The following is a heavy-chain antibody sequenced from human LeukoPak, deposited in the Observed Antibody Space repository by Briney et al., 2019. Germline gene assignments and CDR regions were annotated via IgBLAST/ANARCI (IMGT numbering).Heavy chain of an antibody. V-gene: IGHV4-61*08. Sequence: PSETLSLTCAVSGGSFRSGDYYWNWIRQPPGKGLEWIGYSDYSGTTNYNPSLKSRVTISVETSKNQFSLKLSSVTAADTAVYYRASRIVVAGRPPLFGYWGQGALVTVSS. J-gene: IGHJ4*02. D-gene: IGHD6-13*01. CDR1: GGSFRSGDYY. CDR3: ASRIVVAGRPPLFGY. CDR2: SDYSGTT.